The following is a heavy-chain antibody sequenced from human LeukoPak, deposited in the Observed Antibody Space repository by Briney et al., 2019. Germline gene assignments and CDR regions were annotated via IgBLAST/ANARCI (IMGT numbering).Heavy chain of an antibody. V-gene: IGHV4-39*01. J-gene: IGHJ4*02. Sequence: PSETLSLICTVSGGSISSSSYYWGRIRQPPGKGLEWIGSIYYSGSTYYNPSLKSRVTISVDTSKNQFSPKLSSVTAADTAVYCCARHALGYRYIFDYWGQRTLVTVSS. CDR3: ARHALGYRYIFDY. CDR2: IYYSGST. D-gene: IGHD5-18*01. CDR1: GGSISSSSYY.